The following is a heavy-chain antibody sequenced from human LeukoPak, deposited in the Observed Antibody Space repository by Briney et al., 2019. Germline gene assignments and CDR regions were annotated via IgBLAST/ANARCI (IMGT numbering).Heavy chain of an antibody. J-gene: IGHJ6*03. V-gene: IGHV3-33*06. Sequence: GRSLRLSCAASGFTFSSYGMHWVRQAPGKGLEWVAVIWYGGSNKYYADSVKGRFTISRDNSKNTLYLQMNSLRAEDTAVYYCAKGINYYYYMDVWGKGTTVTVSS. CDR3: AKGINYYYYMDV. CDR2: IWYGGSNK. CDR1: GFTFSSYG.